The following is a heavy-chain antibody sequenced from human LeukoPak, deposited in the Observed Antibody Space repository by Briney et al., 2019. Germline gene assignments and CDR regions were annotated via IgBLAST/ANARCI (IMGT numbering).Heavy chain of an antibody. J-gene: IGHJ6*03. CDR1: GGSLSSSGIY. D-gene: IGHD3-3*01. CDR3: SRANYDFWSGLYTDYNYYYRDV. Sequence: PSATLSPTCTLSGGSLSSSGIYWGWIRQPPGKGLEWIGTMYYSGTTYYNSSLKTPVPITVDTSKNQFSLKLSSMTAADTAGYYCSRANYDFWSGLYTDYNYYYRDVWGKGTTVTVSS. CDR2: MYYSGTT. V-gene: IGHV4-39*07.